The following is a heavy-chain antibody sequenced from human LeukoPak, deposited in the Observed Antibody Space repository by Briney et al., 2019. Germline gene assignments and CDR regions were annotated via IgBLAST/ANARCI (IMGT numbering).Heavy chain of an antibody. V-gene: IGHV1-18*01. Sequence: ASVKVSCKASGYTFTSYGISWVRQAPGQGLEWMGWISAYNGNTGYAQKLQGRVTMTTDTSTSTAYMELRSLRSDDTAVYYCARGYCSSTNCYRFDYWGQGTLVTVSS. J-gene: IGHJ4*02. CDR1: GYTFTSYG. CDR2: ISAYNGNT. CDR3: ARGYCSSTNCYRFDY. D-gene: IGHD2-2*02.